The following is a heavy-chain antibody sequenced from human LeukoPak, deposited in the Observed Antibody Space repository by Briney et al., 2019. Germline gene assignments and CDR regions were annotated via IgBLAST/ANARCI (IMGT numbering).Heavy chain of an antibody. V-gene: IGHV3-13*01. Sequence: GGSLRLSCTAAGFIFNDFDFHWVRQGPGKGLDWVSAIGNGGDTHYSGSVKGRFTISRENAKNSLFLHMNNLRAGDTAVYYCARDRFGMDVWGRGTTVIVSS. J-gene: IGHJ6*02. CDR3: ARDRFGMDV. CDR1: GFIFNDFD. CDR2: IGNGGDT.